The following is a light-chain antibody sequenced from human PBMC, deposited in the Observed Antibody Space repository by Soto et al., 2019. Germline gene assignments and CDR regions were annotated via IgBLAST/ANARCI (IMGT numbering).Light chain of an antibody. Sequence: QAVVTQPPSASGTPGQRVTISCSGSSSDIGINTVNWYQHLPGTAPKLLIYSDNQRPSGVPDRFSDSKSGTSASLAISGLHSEDEADYFCASWDDSLNGWVFGGGTKVTVL. CDR3: ASWDDSLNGWV. CDR1: SSDIGINT. V-gene: IGLV1-44*01. CDR2: SDN. J-gene: IGLJ3*02.